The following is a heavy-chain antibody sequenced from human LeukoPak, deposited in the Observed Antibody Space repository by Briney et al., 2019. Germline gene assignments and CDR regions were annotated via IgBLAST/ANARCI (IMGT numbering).Heavy chain of an antibody. Sequence: ASVKVSCKVSGYTLTELSMHWVRQAPGKGLEWMGGFDPEDGETIYAQKFQGRVTVTEDTSTDTAYMELSSLRSEDTAVYYCATDQDQLLWQGVWGQGTLVTVSS. J-gene: IGHJ4*02. CDR1: GYTLTELS. CDR2: FDPEDGET. V-gene: IGHV1-24*01. D-gene: IGHD2-2*01. CDR3: ATDQDQLLWQGV.